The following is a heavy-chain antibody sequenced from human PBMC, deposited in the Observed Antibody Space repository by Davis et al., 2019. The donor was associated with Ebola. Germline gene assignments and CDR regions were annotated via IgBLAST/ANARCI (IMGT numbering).Heavy chain of an antibody. CDR3: ARGGYISGYDLMDKGNWFDP. Sequence: ASVKVSCKASGYPFTSFYMHWVRQAPGQGLEWMGIINPSGGSTSYAQKFQGRVTMTRDTSTSTVYMELSSLRSEDTAVYYCARGGYISGYDLMDKGNWFDPWGQGTLVTVSS. V-gene: IGHV1-46*01. CDR1: GYPFTSFY. CDR2: INPSGGST. J-gene: IGHJ5*02. D-gene: IGHD5-12*01.